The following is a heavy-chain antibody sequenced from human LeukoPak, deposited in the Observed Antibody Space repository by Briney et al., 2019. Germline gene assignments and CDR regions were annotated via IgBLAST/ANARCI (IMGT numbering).Heavy chain of an antibody. CDR3: ARRNGAHRSGNTEKWELPLATNWFDP. Sequence: ASVKVSCKASGYTFTGYYMHWVRQAPGQGLEWMGWINPNSGGTNYAQNLQGRVTMTTDTSTSTAYMELRSLRSDDTAVYYCARRNGAHRSGNTEKWELPLATNWFDPWGQGTLVTVSS. CDR2: INPNSGGT. V-gene: IGHV1-2*02. J-gene: IGHJ5*02. D-gene: IGHD1-26*01. CDR1: GYTFTGYY.